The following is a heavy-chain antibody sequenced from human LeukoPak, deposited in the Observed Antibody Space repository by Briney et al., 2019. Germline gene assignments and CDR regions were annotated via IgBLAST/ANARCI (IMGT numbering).Heavy chain of an antibody. Sequence: SETLSLTCAVYGGSFSGYYWSWIRQPPGKGLEWIGEINHSGSTNYNPSLKSRVTISVDTSKNQFSLKLSSVTAADTAVYYCARVMETIFGVAAFDYWGLGTLVTVSS. CDR1: GGSFSGYY. J-gene: IGHJ4*02. V-gene: IGHV4-34*01. CDR3: ARVMETIFGVAAFDY. D-gene: IGHD3-3*01. CDR2: INHSGST.